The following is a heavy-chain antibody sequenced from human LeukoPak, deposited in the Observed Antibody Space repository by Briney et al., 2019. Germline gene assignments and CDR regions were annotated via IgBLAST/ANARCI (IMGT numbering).Heavy chain of an antibody. V-gene: IGHV3-30-3*01. D-gene: IGHD3-3*01. Sequence: GGSLRLSCAASGFTFSSYAMHWVRQAPGKGLEWVAVISYDGSNKYYADSVKGRFTISRDNSKNTLYLQMNSLRAEDTAVYYCARDSTLWRVSFPPDYWGQGTLVTVSS. CDR3: ARDSTLWRVSFPPDY. J-gene: IGHJ4*02. CDR2: ISYDGSNK. CDR1: GFTFSSYA.